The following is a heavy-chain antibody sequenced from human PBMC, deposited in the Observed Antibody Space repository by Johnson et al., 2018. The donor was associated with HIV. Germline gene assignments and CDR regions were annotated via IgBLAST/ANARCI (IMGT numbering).Heavy chain of an antibody. Sequence: VQLVESGGDLVEPGESLRLSCVSSGFTFSNAWIHWVRQAPGKGLEWVGSIKSKTDGGTIDYAAPVKGRFTISRDDSKNTLYLQMNSLKTEDTALYYCNTDRVDGGGSYYNAFDIWGQGTMVTVSS. D-gene: IGHD1-26*01. CDR2: IKSKTDGGTI. CDR1: GFTFSNAW. V-gene: IGHV3-15*01. J-gene: IGHJ3*02. CDR3: NTDRVDGGGSYYNAFDI.